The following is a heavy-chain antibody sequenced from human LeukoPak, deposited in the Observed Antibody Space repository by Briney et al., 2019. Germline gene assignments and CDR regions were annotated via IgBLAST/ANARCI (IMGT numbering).Heavy chain of an antibody. D-gene: IGHD3-10*01. J-gene: IGHJ4*02. CDR1: GFTFSSYA. CDR3: ARDHYGSGNYYPYFDY. CDR2: ISYDRNNK. V-gene: IGHV3-30*04. Sequence: GGSLRLSRAASGFTFSSYAMHWVRQVPGKGLEWVTAISYDRNNKHYTDSVKGRFTISRDNSKNTLFLQMDSLRVEDTAVYYCARDHYGSGNYYPYFDYWGQGTLVTVSS.